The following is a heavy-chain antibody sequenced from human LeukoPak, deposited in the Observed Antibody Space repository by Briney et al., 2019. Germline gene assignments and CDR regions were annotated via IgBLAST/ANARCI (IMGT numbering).Heavy chain of an antibody. J-gene: IGHJ4*02. CDR2: ISGSGGST. V-gene: IGHV3-23*01. D-gene: IGHD3-22*01. CDR1: GFTFSSYA. CDR3: AKSIRGPRVYYYDSSGYHFDY. Sequence: PGGSLRLSCAASGFTFSSYAMSWVRQAPGKGLEWVSAISGSGGSTYYADSVKGRFTISRDNSKNTLYLQMNSLRAEDTAVYYCAKSIRGPRVYYYDSSGYHFDYWGQGTLVTVSS.